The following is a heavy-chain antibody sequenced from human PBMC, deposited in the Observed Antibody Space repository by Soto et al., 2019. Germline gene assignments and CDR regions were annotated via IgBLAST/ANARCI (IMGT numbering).Heavy chain of an antibody. V-gene: IGHV1-2*04. J-gene: IGHJ6*03. D-gene: IGHD5-12*01. CDR1: GDSFNDYY. CDR3: ARESGGATATLDYYYFYMDV. CDR2: INANGGVT. Sequence: QVQLLQSGAEVRKPGASVTVSCRSSGDSFNDYYIHWVRQAPGQGFEWVGWINANGGVTKYAQKFQGWVSMTRDTSIRTVYMQLSRLRSDDTAVYSCARESGGATATLDYYYFYMDVWGTGTTVTVSS.